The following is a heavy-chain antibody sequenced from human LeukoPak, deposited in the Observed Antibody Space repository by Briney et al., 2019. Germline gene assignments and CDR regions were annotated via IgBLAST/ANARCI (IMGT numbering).Heavy chain of an antibody. CDR1: GSTFDDYA. CDR3: AKRTMGWYFDL. D-gene: IGHD2-8*01. V-gene: IGHV3-9*01. CDR2: ISWNSGSI. Sequence: GGSLRLSCAASGSTFDDYAMHWVRQAPGKGLEWVSGISWNSGSIGYADSVKGRFTISRDNAKNSLYLQMNSLRAEDTALYYCAKRTMGWYFDLWGRGTLVTVSS. J-gene: IGHJ2*01.